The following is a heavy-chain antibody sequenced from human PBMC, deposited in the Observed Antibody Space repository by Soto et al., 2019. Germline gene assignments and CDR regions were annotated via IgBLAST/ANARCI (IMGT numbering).Heavy chain of an antibody. CDR1: GFSLYNYA. CDR3: VRDPSRGTECARYVDL. Sequence: PGGSLRLSCAASGFSLYNYAMDWVRQAPGQGLEWVSYISLSSANIHYAGSVRGRFTVSRDNAKNSLNLQMTSLRAEDTAVYSCVRDPSRGTECARYVDLWGRGSLVTVSS. D-gene: IGHD1-26*01. V-gene: IGHV3-48*01. CDR2: ISLSSANI. J-gene: IGHJ2*01.